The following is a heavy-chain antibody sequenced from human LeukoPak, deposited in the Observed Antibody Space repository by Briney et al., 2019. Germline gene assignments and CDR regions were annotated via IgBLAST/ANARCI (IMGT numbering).Heavy chain of an antibody. Sequence: SETLCLTCAVSGGAISSSNWWSWLRQPPGKGLEWIGEIYHSGSTNYNPSLKSRVTISVDKSKNQFSLKLSSVTAADTAVYYCARLYGSGSYYAQNYFNYWGQGTLVTVSS. D-gene: IGHD3-10*01. CDR2: IYHSGST. CDR1: GGAISSSNW. V-gene: IGHV4-4*02. J-gene: IGHJ4*02. CDR3: ARLYGSGSYYAQNYFNY.